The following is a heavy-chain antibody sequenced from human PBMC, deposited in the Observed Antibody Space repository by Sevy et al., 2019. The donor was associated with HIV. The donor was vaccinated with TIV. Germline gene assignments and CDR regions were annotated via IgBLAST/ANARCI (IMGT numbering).Heavy chain of an antibody. CDR2: IDPRAGNA. CDR3: VRADPAQHFDS. Sequence: ASVKVSCKPSGDTFTNDYMHWVRQPPGQGLEWMGIIDPRAGNASYAEKFQGRVTMAWDTSTSTLYMDLSSLRSEDTAVYYCVRADPAQHFDSWGQGTLVTVSS. J-gene: IGHJ4*02. V-gene: IGHV1-46*01. CDR1: GDTFTNDY.